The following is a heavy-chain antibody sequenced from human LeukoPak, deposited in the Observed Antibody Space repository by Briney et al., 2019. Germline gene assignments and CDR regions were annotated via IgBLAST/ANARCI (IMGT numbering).Heavy chain of an antibody. CDR2: IIPILGIA. J-gene: IGHJ4*02. CDR3: ARGGWYYYDSSGYYLIDS. Sequence: ASVKVSCKASGGTFNNYAIGWVRQAPGLGLEWMGRIIPILGIANYAQKFQARVTLTTDTSTSTAYMELWSLRSDDTALYYCARGGWYYYDSSGYYLIDSWGQGTLVTVSS. D-gene: IGHD3-22*01. V-gene: IGHV1-69*04. CDR1: GGTFNNYA.